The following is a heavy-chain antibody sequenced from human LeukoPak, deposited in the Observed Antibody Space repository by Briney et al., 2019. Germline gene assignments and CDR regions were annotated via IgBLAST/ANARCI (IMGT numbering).Heavy chain of an antibody. CDR1: AGSLSCGDYE. D-gene: IGHD3-22*01. CDR3: ARGLDGYASSGLDY. V-gene: IGHV4-30-4*01. CDR2: MYYSGST. Sequence: SQTLSPTCTVAAGSLSCGDYEWSWIRQPPGKGLEGMGYMYYSGSTYYNPSPKSRVTISVATSKNQFSLKLSSVTAADTAVYYSARGLDGYASSGLDYWGQGTLVTVSS. J-gene: IGHJ4*02.